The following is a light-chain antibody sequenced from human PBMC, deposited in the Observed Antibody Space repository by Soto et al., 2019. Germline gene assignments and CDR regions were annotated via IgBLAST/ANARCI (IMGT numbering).Light chain of an antibody. Sequence: EIVLTQSPGTLSLSPGERATLSCRASQSVSSSYLAWYQQKPGQAPRLLIYGASSRATGIPDRFSGSGSGTDFTLTISRLEPEDFATYYCQQSYSTPCTFGQGTKLEIK. CDR1: QSVSSSY. V-gene: IGKV3-20*01. CDR2: GAS. CDR3: QQSYSTPCT. J-gene: IGKJ2*02.